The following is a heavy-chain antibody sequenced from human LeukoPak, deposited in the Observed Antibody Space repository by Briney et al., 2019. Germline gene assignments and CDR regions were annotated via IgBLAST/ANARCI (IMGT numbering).Heavy chain of an antibody. Sequence: GASVKVSCKASGYTFTSYAMHWVRQAPGQRLEWMGWINAGNGNTKYSQEFQGRVTITRDTSASTAYMELSSLRSEDMAVYYCARTVVVTAEHAFDIWGQGTMVTVSS. CDR1: GYTFTSYA. J-gene: IGHJ3*02. V-gene: IGHV1-3*03. CDR3: ARTVVVTAEHAFDI. CDR2: INAGNGNT. D-gene: IGHD2-21*02.